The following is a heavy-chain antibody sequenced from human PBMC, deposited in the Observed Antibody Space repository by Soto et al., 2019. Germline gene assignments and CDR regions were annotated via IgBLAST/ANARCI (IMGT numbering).Heavy chain of an antibody. D-gene: IGHD2-15*01. CDR1: GGTFSSYA. CDR2: IIPIFGTA. Sequence: SLKIRCQASGGTFSSYAISWARQATGQGLEWMRGIIPIFGTANYAQKCLGIVTSTADECTSTGYRERSSLRSEDTAVYYCAVDLIGVVVATTFYDGMDIWGQRTTVTVAS. J-gene: IGHJ6*02. CDR3: AVDLIGVVVATTFYDGMDI. V-gene: IGHV1-69*13.